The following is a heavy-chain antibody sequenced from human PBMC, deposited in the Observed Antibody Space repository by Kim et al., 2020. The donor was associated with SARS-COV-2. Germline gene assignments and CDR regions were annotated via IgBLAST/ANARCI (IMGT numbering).Heavy chain of an antibody. D-gene: IGHD3-22*01. CDR2: INHSGST. Sequence: SETLSLTCAVYGGSFSGYYWSWIRQPPGKGLEWIGEINHSGSTNYNPSLKSRVTISVDTSKNQFSLKLSSVTAADTAVYYCARRTGRYYYDSSGYYNYWG. CDR3: ARRTGRYYYDSSGYYNY. CDR1: GGSFSGYY. J-gene: IGHJ4*01. V-gene: IGHV4-34*01.